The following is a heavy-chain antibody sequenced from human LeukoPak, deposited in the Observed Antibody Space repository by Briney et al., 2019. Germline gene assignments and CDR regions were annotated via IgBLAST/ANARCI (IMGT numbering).Heavy chain of an antibody. CDR2: IKQDGSEK. CDR1: GFTFSSYW. CDR3: ARDQTQYSYGYDY. D-gene: IGHD5-18*01. V-gene: IGHV3-7*01. J-gene: IGHJ4*02. Sequence: GGSLRLSCAASGFTFSSYWMSWVRQAPGKGLEWVANIKQDGSEKYYVDSVKGRFTISRDNAKNSLYLQMNSLRAEDTAVYYCARDQTQYSYGYDYWGQGTLVTISS.